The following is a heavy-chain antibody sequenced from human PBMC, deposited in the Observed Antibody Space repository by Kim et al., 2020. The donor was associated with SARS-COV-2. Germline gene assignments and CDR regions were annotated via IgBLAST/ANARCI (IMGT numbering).Heavy chain of an antibody. CDR1: GLTVSDNY. CDR2: IYSGGTT. J-gene: IGHJ4*02. Sequence: GGSLRLSCVASGLTVSDNYLSWVRQAPGKGLEWVSAIYSGGTTYYADSVRGRFSISRDNSKNTLYLQMNSLRVEDTAVYYCAKDYEGVTNWGQGALVTVSS. CDR3: AKDYEGVTN. V-gene: IGHV3-66*02. D-gene: IGHD3-10*01.